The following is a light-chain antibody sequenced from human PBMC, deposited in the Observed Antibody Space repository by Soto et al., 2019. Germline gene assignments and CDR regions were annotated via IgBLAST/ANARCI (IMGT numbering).Light chain of an antibody. CDR3: QQYNNWPPYT. Sequence: EIVMTQSPATLSVSPGERATLSCRASQSISYNLAWYQQKPGRAPRLLIYGASTRATGIPARFSGSGSGTEFTLTISRLQSEDFAVYYCQQYNNWPPYTFGQGTKLEIK. J-gene: IGKJ2*01. V-gene: IGKV3-15*01. CDR2: GAS. CDR1: QSISYN.